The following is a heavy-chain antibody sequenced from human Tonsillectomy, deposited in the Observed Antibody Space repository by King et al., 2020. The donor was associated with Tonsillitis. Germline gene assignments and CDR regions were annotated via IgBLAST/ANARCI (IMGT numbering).Heavy chain of an antibody. CDR1: GYTFTSYY. J-gene: IGHJ4*02. Sequence: QLVQSGPEVKKPGASVKVSCKASGYTFTSYYMHWVRQAPGQGLEWMGIINPTSGSTSYAQKFQGRVTMTRDTSTSTVYMELSSLRSEDTAVYYCARGGVYGDYRGSFDYWGQGTLVTVSS. CDR3: ARGGVYGDYRGSFDY. D-gene: IGHD4-17*01. V-gene: IGHV1-46*01. CDR2: INPTSGST.